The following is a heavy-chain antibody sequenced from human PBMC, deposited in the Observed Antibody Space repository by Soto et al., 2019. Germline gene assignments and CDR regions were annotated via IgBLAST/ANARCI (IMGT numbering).Heavy chain of an antibody. D-gene: IGHD2-15*01. CDR2: IYYSGST. CDR1: GGSISSYY. J-gene: IGHJ6*03. Sequence: QVQLQESGPGLVKPSETLSLTCTVSGGSISSYYWSWIRQPPGKGLEWIGYIYYSGSTNYNPSLKSRVTLSVDTSKNQFSLKLSSVTAADTAVYYCARAFSGYCSGGSCYPPYYYYYMDVWGKGTTVTVSS. V-gene: IGHV4-59*01. CDR3: ARAFSGYCSGGSCYPPYYYYYMDV.